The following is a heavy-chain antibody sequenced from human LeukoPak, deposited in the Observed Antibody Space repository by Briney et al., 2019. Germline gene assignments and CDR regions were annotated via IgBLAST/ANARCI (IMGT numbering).Heavy chain of an antibody. V-gene: IGHV3-23*01. CDR2: ISGSGGST. Sequence: GGSLRLSCAASGFTFSSYAMSWVRQAPGKGLEWVSAISGSGGSTYYADSVKGRFTISRGNSKNTLYLQMNSLRAEDTAVYYCAKGHYDILTGYYVYYYYYMDVWGKGTTVTVSS. J-gene: IGHJ6*03. CDR3: AKGHYDILTGYYVYYYYYMDV. CDR1: GFTFSSYA. D-gene: IGHD3-9*01.